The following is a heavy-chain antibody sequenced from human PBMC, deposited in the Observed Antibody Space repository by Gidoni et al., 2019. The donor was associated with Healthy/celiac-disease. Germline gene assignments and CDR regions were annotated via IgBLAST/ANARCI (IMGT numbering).Heavy chain of an antibody. Sequence: QVQLVQSGAEVKKPGASVKVSCKASGYTFTSYYMHWVRQAPGQGLEWMGIINPSGGSTSYAQKFQVRVTMTSDTSTSTVYMELSSRRSEDTAVYYCASAWGGKDTAMGDYWGQGTLVTVSS. J-gene: IGHJ4*02. CDR1: GYTFTSYY. V-gene: IGHV1-46*01. CDR3: ASAWGGKDTAMGDY. D-gene: IGHD5-18*01. CDR2: INPSGGST.